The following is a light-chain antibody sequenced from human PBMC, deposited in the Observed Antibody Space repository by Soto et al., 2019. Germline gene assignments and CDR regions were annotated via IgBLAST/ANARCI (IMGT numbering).Light chain of an antibody. V-gene: IGKV1D-12*01. CDR1: QGISNW. Sequence: DIQMTQSPSSVSASVGDRVRITCRASQGISNWLAWYQQKPGRAPKLLIYAASSLQSGVSSRFSGSGSGTDFTLTFSSLQPEDFATYYCQQRNSFPFTFGPGTKVDIK. J-gene: IGKJ3*01. CDR3: QQRNSFPFT. CDR2: AAS.